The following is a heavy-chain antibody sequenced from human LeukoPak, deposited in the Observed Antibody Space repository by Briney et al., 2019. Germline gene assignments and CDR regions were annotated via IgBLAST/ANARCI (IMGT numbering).Heavy chain of an antibody. Sequence: GESLQISFKGSGYSFTTYWIGWVRQMPGKGREWMGIIYPGDSDTRYSPSFQGQVTISADKSISTAYLQWSSLKASDTAMYYCARRASGAEYFQHWGQGTLVTVSS. D-gene: IGHD5-12*01. V-gene: IGHV5-51*01. CDR1: GYSFTTYW. J-gene: IGHJ1*01. CDR2: IYPGDSDT. CDR3: ARRASGAEYFQH.